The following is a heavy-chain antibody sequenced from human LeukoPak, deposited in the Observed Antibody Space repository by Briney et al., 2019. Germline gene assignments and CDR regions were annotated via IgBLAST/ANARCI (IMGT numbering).Heavy chain of an antibody. Sequence: GGSLRLSCAASGCTVSGYYMSWVRQAPGKGLEWVSVIYSSGSTYYKASVKSRFTISRDKTKNKLYLQLNTLRAEDTAVYYCAGVVVANIGWFDVGRRGTMVTVSP. J-gene: IGHJ3*01. CDR2: IYSSGST. V-gene: IGHV3-66*01. D-gene: IGHD3-16*02. CDR1: GCTVSGYY. CDR3: AGVVVANIGWFDV.